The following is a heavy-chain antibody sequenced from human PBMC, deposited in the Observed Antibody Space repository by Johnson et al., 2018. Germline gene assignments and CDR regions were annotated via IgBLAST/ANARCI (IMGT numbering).Heavy chain of an antibody. CDR1: GFTFGDYA. J-gene: IGHJ6*03. D-gene: IGHD6-6*01. V-gene: IGHV3-49*03. CDR2: IRSKAYGGTT. CDR3: TTWRSSSPYYYYYYMDV. Sequence: EVQLVESGGGLVQPGRSLRLSCTASGFTFGDYAMSWFRQAPGKGLEWVVFIRSKAYGGTTEYAGSVKGRFTISRDDSKSIDYLQMNSLKTEDTAVYYCTTWRSSSPYYYYYYMDVWGKGTTVTVSS.